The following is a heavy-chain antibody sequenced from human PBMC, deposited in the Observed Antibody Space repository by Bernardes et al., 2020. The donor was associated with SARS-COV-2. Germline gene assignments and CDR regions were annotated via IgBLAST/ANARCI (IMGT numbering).Heavy chain of an antibody. D-gene: IGHD1-1*01. J-gene: IGHJ4*02. CDR1: GGSISGQY. V-gene: IGHV4-59*11. Sequence: SETLSLTCTVSGGSISGQYWSWIRQPPGEGLEYIGWIHDTGSSGYNPALKSRVAILLDTSKNQLSLEVTSVTAADTAVYFCARWEWEHLHTHDYWGQGLLVIVSS. CDR2: IHDTGSS. CDR3: ARWEWEHLHTHDY.